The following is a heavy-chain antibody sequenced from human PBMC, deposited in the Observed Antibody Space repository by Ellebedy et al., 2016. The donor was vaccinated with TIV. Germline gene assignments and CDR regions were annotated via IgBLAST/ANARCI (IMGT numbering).Heavy chain of an antibody. Sequence: GESLKISCAASGFTFNHFIMSWVRQAPGKGLEWVSALGGSSENTYYADSVQGRFTISRDNSENTLYLQMNSLRAEDTAVYYCAKTASKGRGCRTPNDYWGKGTLVTVSS. D-gene: IGHD6-19*01. CDR3: AKTASKGRGCRTPNDY. CDR2: LGGSSENT. J-gene: IGHJ4*02. CDR1: GFTFNHFI. V-gene: IGHV3-23*01.